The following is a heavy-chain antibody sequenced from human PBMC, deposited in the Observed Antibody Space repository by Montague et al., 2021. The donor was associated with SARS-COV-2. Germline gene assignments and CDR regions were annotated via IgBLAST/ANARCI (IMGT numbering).Heavy chain of an antibody. CDR3: ARPHISTMYGYSWFDP. D-gene: IGHD2-8*01. V-gene: IGHV4-59*02. CDR1: GVSVKNYY. J-gene: IGHJ5*02. Sequence: SETLSLTCTVSGVSVKNYYWSWIRQPPGKGLEWIGYVHYIGNTKSNPSLQNPISISLDASKNQFYLSLTSVTSADAAVYYCARPHISTMYGYSWFDPWGRGTLVTVSS. CDR2: VHYIGNT.